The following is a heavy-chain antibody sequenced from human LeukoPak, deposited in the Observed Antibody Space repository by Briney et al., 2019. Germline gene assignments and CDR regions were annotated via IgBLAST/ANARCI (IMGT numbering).Heavy chain of an antibody. J-gene: IGHJ4*02. D-gene: IGHD6-19*01. CDR2: IYGGGST. Sequence: GGSLRLSCAATGLSVSSNFMSWVRQAPGKGLEWVSVIYGGGSTYYSDSVKGRFTISRDTPKNTLYLQMNSLRVEDTAVYYCASWPVGWYGEDSWGQGTLVTVSS. CDR3: ASWPVGWYGEDS. CDR1: GLSVSSNF. V-gene: IGHV3-53*01.